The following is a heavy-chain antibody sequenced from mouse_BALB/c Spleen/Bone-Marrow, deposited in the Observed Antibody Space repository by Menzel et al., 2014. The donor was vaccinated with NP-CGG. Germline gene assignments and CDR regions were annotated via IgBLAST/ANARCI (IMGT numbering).Heavy chain of an antibody. CDR1: GYSFTGYY. J-gene: IGHJ4*01. CDR2: VNPNNGGT. D-gene: IGHD2-1*01. CDR3: TSRIYYGGAMDY. Sequence: DVQLQEFGPDLVKPGASVQISCRASGYSFTGYYLHWVKPSHGQSLEWIGRVNPNNGGTGYNQKFKGKAILAVDKSSSTAYMELRSLTSEDSAVYYCTSRIYYGGAMDYWGQGTSVSVSS. V-gene: IGHV1-34*01.